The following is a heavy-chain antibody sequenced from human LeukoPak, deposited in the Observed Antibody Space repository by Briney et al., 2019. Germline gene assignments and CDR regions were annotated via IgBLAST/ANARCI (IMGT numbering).Heavy chain of an antibody. J-gene: IGHJ3*02. D-gene: IGHD2-21*02. CDR3: ARGASSPVVVTAIHAFDI. CDR1: GGSIDTYY. Sequence: SETLSLTCTVSGGSIDTYYWNWIRQPPGKGLEWIGEINHSGSTNYNPSLKSRVTISVDTSKNQFSLKLSSVTAADTAVYYCARGASSPVVVTAIHAFDIWGQGTMVTVSS. V-gene: IGHV4-34*01. CDR2: INHSGST.